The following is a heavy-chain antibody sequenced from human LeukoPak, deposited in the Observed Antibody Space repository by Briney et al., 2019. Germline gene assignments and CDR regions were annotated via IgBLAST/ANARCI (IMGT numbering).Heavy chain of an antibody. D-gene: IGHD7-27*01. CDR1: GYTFTNYD. Sequence: ASLKVSCKASGYTFTNYDINWVRQAAGQGFEWLGWMNPNSGGTGYAQKFQGRVSLTRITSISTAYMELSSLTPEDTAVYYCARNLPSTGDFDYWGQGTLVSVSS. CDR2: MNPNSGGT. CDR3: ARNLPSTGDFDY. V-gene: IGHV1-8*01. J-gene: IGHJ4*02.